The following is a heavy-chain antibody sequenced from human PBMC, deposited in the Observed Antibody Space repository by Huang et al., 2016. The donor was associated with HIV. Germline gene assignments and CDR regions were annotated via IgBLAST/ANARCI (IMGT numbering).Heavy chain of an antibody. V-gene: IGHV4-34*01. CDR1: GGSFRNYF. Sequence: QVHLQQWGAGLLKPSEALSLTCAVYGGSFRNYFWSWIRQPPGKGLAWIGEINHSGRTSYSPSLKSRVTISVDTSKNQFSLKLSSVTAADTAVYYCARVEINTLTGYFSSFDNWGQGTLVTVSS. J-gene: IGHJ4*02. CDR2: INHSGRT. CDR3: ARVEINTLTGYFSSFDN. D-gene: IGHD3-9*01.